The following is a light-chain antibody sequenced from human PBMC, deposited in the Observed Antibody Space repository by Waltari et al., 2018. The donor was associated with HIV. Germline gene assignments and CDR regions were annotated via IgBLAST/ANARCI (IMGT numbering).Light chain of an antibody. CDR2: GVS. J-gene: IGLJ1*01. CDR3: CSYAGGSRV. Sequence: QSALTQPRSVSGSPGQSVPISCTGTSSDVGGYNFVSWSQQHPGKVPKLLVYGVSTRPSGVPDRFSGSKSGNTASLTISGLQVEDEGDYYCCSYAGGSRVFGTGTKVTVL. V-gene: IGLV2-11*01. CDR1: SSDVGGYNF.